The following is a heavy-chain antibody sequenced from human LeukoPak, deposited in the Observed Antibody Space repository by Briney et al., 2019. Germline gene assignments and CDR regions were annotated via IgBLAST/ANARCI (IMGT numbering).Heavy chain of an antibody. Sequence: ETLSLTCTVSGGSISSYYWSWIRQPAGKGLEWIGRIYTSGSTNYNPSLKSRVTMSVDTSKNQFSLKLSSVTAADTAVYYRARVFSSSWYFEGGLSHYYYMDVWGKGTTVTVSS. D-gene: IGHD6-13*01. CDR3: ARVFSSSWYFEGGLSHYYYMDV. J-gene: IGHJ6*03. CDR2: IYTSGST. CDR1: GGSISSYY. V-gene: IGHV4-4*07.